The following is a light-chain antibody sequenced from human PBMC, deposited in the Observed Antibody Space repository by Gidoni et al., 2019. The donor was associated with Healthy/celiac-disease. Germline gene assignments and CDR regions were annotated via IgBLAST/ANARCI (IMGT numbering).Light chain of an antibody. CDR2: AAS. J-gene: IGKJ1*01. CDR1: QSISSY. V-gene: IGKV1-39*01. Sequence: DIKMNQSPSSLSASVGDRVTITCRASQSISSYLNWYQQKPGKAPKLLIYAASSLQSGVPSRFSGSGSGTDFTLTISSLQPEDFATYYCQQSYSTPRTFGQGTKVEI. CDR3: QQSYSTPRT.